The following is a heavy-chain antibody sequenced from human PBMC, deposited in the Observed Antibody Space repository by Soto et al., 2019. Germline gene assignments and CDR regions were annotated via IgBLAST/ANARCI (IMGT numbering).Heavy chain of an antibody. D-gene: IGHD1-1*01. CDR1: GFTFSSYG. CDR2: ISYDGSNK. Sequence: GGSLRLSCAASGFTFSSYGMHWVRQAPGKGLEWVAVISYDGSNKYYADSVKGRFTISRDNSKNTLYLQMNSLRAEDTAVYYCAKGESKRATLYYYYGMDVWGQGPTVTVSS. J-gene: IGHJ6*02. V-gene: IGHV3-30*18. CDR3: AKGESKRATLYYYYGMDV.